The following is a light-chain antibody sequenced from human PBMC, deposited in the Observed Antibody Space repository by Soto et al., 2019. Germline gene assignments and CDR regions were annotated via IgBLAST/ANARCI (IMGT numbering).Light chain of an antibody. CDR2: GAS. CDR3: QQYGSSLFT. CDR1: QSVSSSY. V-gene: IGKV3-20*01. Sequence: EIVLTQSPGTLSLSPGEGATLSCRASQSVSSSYLAWYQQKPGQAPRLLIYGASSRATAIPDRFSGSGSGRDFTLTISRLEPEDFAVYYCQQYGSSLFTFGPGTKVDIK. J-gene: IGKJ3*01.